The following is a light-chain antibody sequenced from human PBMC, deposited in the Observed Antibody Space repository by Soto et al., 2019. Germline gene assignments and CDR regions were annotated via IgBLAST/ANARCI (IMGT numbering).Light chain of an antibody. J-gene: IGLJ3*02. CDR3: QSYDSSNWV. CDR2: EDN. Sequence: LTQPHSVSESPGKPVTISCTRSSGSIASNYVQWYHQRPGSAPTIVMYEDNQRPSGVPDRFSGSIDRSSNSASLTISGLKTEDEGDFYCQSYDSSNWVFGGGTKGTVL. CDR1: SGSIASNY. V-gene: IGLV6-57*04.